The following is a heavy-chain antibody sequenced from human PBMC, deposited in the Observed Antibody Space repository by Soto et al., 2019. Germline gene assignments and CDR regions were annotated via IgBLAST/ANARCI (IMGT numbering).Heavy chain of an antibody. V-gene: IGHV4-59*01. CDR3: ARGGIVGSINRKRAFDS. D-gene: IGHD1-26*01. CDR1: GGSISTFY. CDR2: VYYSGST. J-gene: IGHJ4*02. Sequence: SETLSLTCAVSGGSISTFYWNWIRQSPGKGLEWVGFVYYSGSTNYNPSLKSRVTISVDTSKNQFYLKLNSVTAADTAVYFCARGGIVGSINRKRAFDSWGQGTLVTVSS.